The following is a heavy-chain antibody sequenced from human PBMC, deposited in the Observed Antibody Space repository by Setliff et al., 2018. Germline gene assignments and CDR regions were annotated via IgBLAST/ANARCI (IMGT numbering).Heavy chain of an antibody. J-gene: IGHJ4*02. V-gene: IGHV3-30*02. Sequence: GGSLRLSCAASGFTFSSYGMHWVRQAPGKGLEWVTLIQNDGSNKNYADSVKGRFTISRDNSKNTLYLQMNSLRAEDTAVYYCAKDSSARWELVDWGQGTLVTVSS. CDR3: AKDSSARWELVD. D-gene: IGHD1-26*01. CDR1: GFTFSSYG. CDR2: IQNDGSNK.